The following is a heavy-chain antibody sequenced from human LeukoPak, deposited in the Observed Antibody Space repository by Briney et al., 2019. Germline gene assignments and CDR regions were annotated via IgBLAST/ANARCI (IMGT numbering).Heavy chain of an antibody. V-gene: IGHV3-9*01. CDR2: ISWNSGSI. D-gene: IGHD6-19*01. CDR3: AKGPNVYNSGRSD. J-gene: IGHJ1*01. Sequence: GGSLRLSCAAFGFTFDDYAMFWVRQAPGKGLEWVSGISWNSGSIGYADSVKGRFTISRDNAKNSLYLQMNSLRAEDTAFYYCAKGPNVYNSGRSDWGQGTLVTVSS. CDR1: GFTFDDYA.